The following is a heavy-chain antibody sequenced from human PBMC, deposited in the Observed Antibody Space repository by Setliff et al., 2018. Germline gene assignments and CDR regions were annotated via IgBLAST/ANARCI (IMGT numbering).Heavy chain of an antibody. CDR1: GGTFSSYA. J-gene: IGHJ6*02. CDR3: ARPMYDILTGPPYGMDV. CDR2: MNPNSGNT. Sequence: VASVKVSCKASGGTFSSYAISWVRQAPGQGLEWMGWMNPNSGNTGYAQKFQGRVTMTRNTSISTAYMELSSLRSEDTAVYYCARPMYDILTGPPYGMDVWGQGTTVTVSS. D-gene: IGHD3-9*01. V-gene: IGHV1-8*02.